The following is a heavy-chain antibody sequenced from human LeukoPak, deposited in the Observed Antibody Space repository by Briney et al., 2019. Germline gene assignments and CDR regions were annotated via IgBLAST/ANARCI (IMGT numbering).Heavy chain of an antibody. V-gene: IGHV4-34*01. D-gene: IGHD3-22*01. CDR1: GGSFSGYH. J-gene: IGHJ6*03. CDR2: INPSGST. Sequence: PSETLSLTCAVYGGSFSGYHWTWIRQSPGKGLEWIGDINPSGSTYYNPSLKSRLTISVDTSKNQFSLRLRSVTAADTAVYYCARGRHDITMIVVVMTSVSYYLDVWGKGTTVTVS. CDR3: ARGRHDITMIVVVMTSVSYYLDV.